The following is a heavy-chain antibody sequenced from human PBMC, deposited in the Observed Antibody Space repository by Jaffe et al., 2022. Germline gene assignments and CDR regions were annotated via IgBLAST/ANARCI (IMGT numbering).Heavy chain of an antibody. Sequence: QVQLQESGPGLVKPSETLSLTCTVSGGSISSYYWSWIRQPPGKGLEWIGYIYYSGSTNYNPSLKSRVTISVDTSKNQFSLKLSSVTAADTAVYYCARDVYGDYGNWFDPWGQGTLVTVSS. J-gene: IGHJ5*02. CDR1: GGSISSYY. CDR2: IYYSGST. V-gene: IGHV4-59*01. D-gene: IGHD4-17*01. CDR3: ARDVYGDYGNWFDP.